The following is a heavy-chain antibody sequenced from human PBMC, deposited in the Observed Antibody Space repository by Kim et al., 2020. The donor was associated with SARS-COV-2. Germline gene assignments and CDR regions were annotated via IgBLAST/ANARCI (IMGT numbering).Heavy chain of an antibody. J-gene: IGHJ6*02. CDR2: ISSNGGST. V-gene: IGHV3-64D*06. Sequence: GGSLRLSCSASGFTFSSYAMHWVRQAPGKGLEYVSAISSNGGSTYYADSVKGRFTISRDNSKNTLYLQMSSLRAEDTAVYYCVLDYGDWYGMGGNGGMDVWGQGTTVTVSS. CDR3: VLDYGDWYGMGGNGGMDV. D-gene: IGHD4-17*01. CDR1: GFTFSSYA.